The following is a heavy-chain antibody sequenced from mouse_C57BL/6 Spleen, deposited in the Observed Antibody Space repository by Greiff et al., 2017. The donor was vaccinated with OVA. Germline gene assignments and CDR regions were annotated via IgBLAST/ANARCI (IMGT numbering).Heavy chain of an antibody. Sequence: EVKVEESGGGLVKPGGSLKLSCAASGFTFSSYAMSWVRQTPEKRLEWVATISDGGSYTYYPDNVKGRFTISRDNAKNNLYLQMSHLKSEDTAMYYCARDRPDYDDEGWFAYWGQGTLVTVSA. CDR2: ISDGGSYT. CDR1: GFTFSSYA. V-gene: IGHV5-4*01. CDR3: ARDRPDYDDEGWFAY. J-gene: IGHJ3*01. D-gene: IGHD2-4*01.